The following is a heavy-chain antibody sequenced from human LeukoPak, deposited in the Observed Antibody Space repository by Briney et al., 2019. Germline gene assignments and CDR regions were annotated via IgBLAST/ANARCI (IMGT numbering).Heavy chain of an antibody. CDR2: ISAYNGNT. D-gene: IGHD3-22*01. CDR1: GYTFMGYY. CDR3: IIAYDSSGYYPDAFDI. J-gene: IGHJ3*02. Sequence: ASVTVSCKASGYTFMGYYIHWVRQAPGQGLEWMGRISAYNGNTNYTQKLQGRVTMTTDTSTSTAYMELRSLRSDDTAVYYCIIAYDSSGYYPDAFDIWGQGTMVTVSS. V-gene: IGHV1-18*04.